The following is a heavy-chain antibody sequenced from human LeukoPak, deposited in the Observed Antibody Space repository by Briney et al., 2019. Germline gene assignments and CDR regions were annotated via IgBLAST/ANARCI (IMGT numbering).Heavy chain of an antibody. CDR2: INHSGST. CDR1: AGSFSGYY. CDR3: ARGHYTSSWYVFDY. Sequence: PSETLSLTCAVYAGSFSGYYWSWIRQPPGKGLEWIGEINHSGSTNYSPSLKSRVTISVDTSKNQFSLKLSSVTAADTAVYYCARGHYTSSWYVFDYWGQGTLVTVSS. J-gene: IGHJ4*02. V-gene: IGHV4-34*01. D-gene: IGHD6-13*01.